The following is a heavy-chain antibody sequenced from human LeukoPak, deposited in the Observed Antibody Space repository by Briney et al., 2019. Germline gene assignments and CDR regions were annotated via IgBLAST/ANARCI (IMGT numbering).Heavy chain of an antibody. CDR1: GFTFSSYA. J-gene: IGHJ4*02. D-gene: IGHD6-19*01. Sequence: PGGSLRLSCAASGFTFSSYAMSWVRQAPGKGLEWVSAISGSGGSTYYADSVKGRFTISRDNSKNTLYLQMNSLRAEDTAVYYCAKVLSSGWFIDYFDYWGQGTLVTVSS. CDR2: ISGSGGST. CDR3: AKVLSSGWFIDYFDY. V-gene: IGHV3-23*01.